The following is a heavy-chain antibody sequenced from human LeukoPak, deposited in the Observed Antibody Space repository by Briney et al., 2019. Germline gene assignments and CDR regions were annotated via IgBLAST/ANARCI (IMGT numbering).Heavy chain of an antibody. CDR1: GYTFTSHA. D-gene: IGHD2/OR15-2a*01. CDR2: INGATGNT. J-gene: IGHJ6*02. Sequence: GASVKVSCKASGYTFTSHALHWVRQAPGESLEWMAWINGATGNTEYSQKFQARVTITRDTSASTAYMELSSLRSEDTAVYYCARSIIIVPSTSYYYYYMDVWAKGPRSPSP. CDR3: ARSIIIVPSTSYYYYYMDV. V-gene: IGHV1-3*01.